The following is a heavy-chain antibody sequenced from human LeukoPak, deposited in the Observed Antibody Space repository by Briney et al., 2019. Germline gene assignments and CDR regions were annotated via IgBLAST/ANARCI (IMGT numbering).Heavy chain of an antibody. J-gene: IGHJ4*02. V-gene: IGHV3-48*03. CDR2: ISSSGSTI. Sequence: GGSLRLSCAASGFTFSSYEMNWVRQAPEKGLEWVSYISSSGSTIYYADSVKGRFTISRDNAKNSLYLQMNSLRAEDTAVYYCARGERGSGSYGPWGQGTLVTVSS. CDR3: ARGERGSGSYGP. D-gene: IGHD3-10*01. CDR1: GFTFSSYE.